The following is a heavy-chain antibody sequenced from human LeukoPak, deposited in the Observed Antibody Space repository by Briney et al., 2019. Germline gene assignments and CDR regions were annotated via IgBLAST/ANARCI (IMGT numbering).Heavy chain of an antibody. CDR2: ISGRDSNT. D-gene: IGHD4-23*01. CDR1: GFTFSSFG. CDR3: AKRSDYGGNGNYFDY. J-gene: IGHJ4*02. Sequence: GGSLRLSCAASGFTFSSFGMSWVRQSPGKGLEWVSDISGRDSNTYYADSVEGRFIISRDNSKNTLYLQMNSLRAEDKAVYYCAKRSDYGGNGNYFDYWGQGTPVTASS. V-gene: IGHV3-23*01.